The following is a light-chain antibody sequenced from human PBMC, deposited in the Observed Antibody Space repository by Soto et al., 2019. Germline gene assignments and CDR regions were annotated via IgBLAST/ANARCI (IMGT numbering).Light chain of an antibody. J-gene: IGKJ3*01. V-gene: IGKV3-20*01. Sequence: EIVLTQSPGTLSLSPGERATLSCRASQSVSSSYLAWYQQKPGQAPRLLIYGASSRATDIPDRFSGSGSGTDFTLTISRLEPEDFAVYSCQQYGSSPPRFTFGPGTNVDIK. CDR1: QSVSSSY. CDR3: QQYGSSPPRFT. CDR2: GAS.